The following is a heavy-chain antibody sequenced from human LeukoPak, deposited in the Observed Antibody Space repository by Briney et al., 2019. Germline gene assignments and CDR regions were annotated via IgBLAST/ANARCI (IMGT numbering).Heavy chain of an antibody. D-gene: IGHD5-12*01. CDR1: GFTFSSYW. CDR2: IKQDGSEK. Sequence: PGGSLRLSCAASGFTFSSYWMSWVRQAPGKGLEWVANIKQDGSEKYYVESVRGLFTISRDNAKNSLYLQMNSLRAEDTAVYYCARDIGDIVATFGFDPWGQGTLVTVSS. J-gene: IGHJ5*02. CDR3: ARDIGDIVATFGFDP. V-gene: IGHV3-7*04.